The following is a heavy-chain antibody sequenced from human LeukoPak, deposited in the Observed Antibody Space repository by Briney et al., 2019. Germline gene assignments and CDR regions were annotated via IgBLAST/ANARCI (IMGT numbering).Heavy chain of an antibody. CDR2: IYSGGTT. J-gene: IGHJ4*02. CDR3: ARGTGSFEDY. D-gene: IGHD3-10*01. V-gene: IGHV3-66*01. CDR1: GFTFSSYA. Sequence: GGSLRLSCAASGFTFSSYAMSWVRQAPGKGLEWVSIIYSGGTTNYADSVKGRFTISRDISKNTLYLQMNSLRAEDTAMYYCARGTGSFEDYWGQGTLVTVPS.